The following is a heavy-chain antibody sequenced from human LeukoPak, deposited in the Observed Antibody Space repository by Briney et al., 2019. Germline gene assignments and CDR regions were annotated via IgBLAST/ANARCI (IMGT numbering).Heavy chain of an antibody. CDR1: GGFISSYY. CDR2: IYTSGST. Sequence: SETLSLTCTVSGGFISSYYWSWIRQPAGKGLEWIGRIYTSGSTNYNPSLKSRVTMSVDTSKNQFSLKLSSVTAADTAVYYCARVRFLEWAFDYWGQGTLVTVSS. V-gene: IGHV4-4*07. CDR3: ARVRFLEWAFDY. J-gene: IGHJ4*02. D-gene: IGHD3-3*01.